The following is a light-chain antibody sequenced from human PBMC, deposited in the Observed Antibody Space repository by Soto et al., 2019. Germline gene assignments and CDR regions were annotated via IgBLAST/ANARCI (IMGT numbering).Light chain of an antibody. CDR2: AAS. CDR3: QQSYSTPFT. J-gene: IGKJ5*01. Sequence: IPVTQPPSSGCSSVGDRVTITCRASQSISSYLNWYQQKPGKAPKLLIYAASSLQSGVPSRFSGSGSGTDFTLTISSLQPEDFATYYCQQSYSTPFTFGQGTRLEIK. V-gene: IGKV1-39*01. CDR1: QSISSY.